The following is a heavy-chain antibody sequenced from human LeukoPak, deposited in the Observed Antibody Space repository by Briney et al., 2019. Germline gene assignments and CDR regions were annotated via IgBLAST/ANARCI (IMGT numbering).Heavy chain of an antibody. CDR1: GGSISSGSYY. D-gene: IGHD4-17*01. CDR2: IYTSGST. CDR3: ANSIDFDYGDYYFDY. J-gene: IGHJ4*02. Sequence: PSETLSLTCTVSGGSISSGSYYWSWVRQPAGKGLEWIGRIYTSGSTNYNPSLKSRVTISLDTSKNQFSLKLSSVTAADTAVYYCANSIDFDYGDYYFDYWGQGALVTISS. V-gene: IGHV4-61*02.